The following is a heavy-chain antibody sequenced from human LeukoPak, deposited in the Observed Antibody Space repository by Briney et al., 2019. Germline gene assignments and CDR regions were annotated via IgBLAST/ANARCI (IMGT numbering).Heavy chain of an antibody. V-gene: IGHV3-66*04. D-gene: IGHD2-2*01. Sequence: GGSLRLSCAASGFTVSSNYMSWVRQAPGKGLEWVSVIYSGGSTYYADSVKGRFNISRDISKNTVYLQMNSLRAEDTAVYYCAKPGSSFTERGYCSSTSCYDMSYYYYMDVWGKGTTVTVSS. CDR3: AKPGSSFTERGYCSSTSCYDMSYYYYMDV. J-gene: IGHJ6*03. CDR2: IYSGGST. CDR1: GFTVSSNY.